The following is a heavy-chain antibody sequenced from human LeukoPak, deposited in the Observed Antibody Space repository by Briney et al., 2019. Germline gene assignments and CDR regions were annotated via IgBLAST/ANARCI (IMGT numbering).Heavy chain of an antibody. J-gene: IGHJ3*02. D-gene: IGHD6-13*01. V-gene: IGHV4-4*07. Sequence: PSETLSLTCTVADCSISSYYWSWIRQPAGKGLEWIGRIYISGNTNYNPSLKSRVTMSVDTSKNQFSLKLSSVTAADTAVYYCARGAATGSAVAFDIWGQGTMVTVSS. CDR1: DCSISSYY. CDR2: IYISGNT. CDR3: ARGAATGSAVAFDI.